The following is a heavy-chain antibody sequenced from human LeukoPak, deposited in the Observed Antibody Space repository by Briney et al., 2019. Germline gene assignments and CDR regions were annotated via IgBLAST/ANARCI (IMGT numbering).Heavy chain of an antibody. V-gene: IGHV1-69*05. CDR2: IIPIFGTA. D-gene: IGHD3-9*01. Sequence: SVKVSCKASGGTFSSYAISWVRQAPGQGLEWMGGIIPIFGTANYAQKFQGRVTITTDESTSTAYMELSSLRSEETAVYYCARENVLPFFDWLPTLDYWGQGTRVTVPS. J-gene: IGHJ4*02. CDR1: GGTFSSYA. CDR3: ARENVLPFFDWLPTLDY.